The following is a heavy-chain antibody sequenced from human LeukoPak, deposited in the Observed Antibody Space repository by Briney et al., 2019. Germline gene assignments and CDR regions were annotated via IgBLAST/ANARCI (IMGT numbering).Heavy chain of an antibody. D-gene: IGHD2-2*01. J-gene: IGHJ5*02. CDR3: ARVRPDIVVVPTSRHWFDP. CDR2: IYHSGST. CDR1: GGSISSGGYS. Sequence: SETLSLTCAVSGGSISSGGYSWSWIRQPPGKGLEWIGYIYHSGSTYYNPSLKSRVTISVDRSKNQFSLKLSSVTAVDTAVYYCARVRPDIVVVPTSRHWFDPWGQGTLVTVSS. V-gene: IGHV4-30-2*01.